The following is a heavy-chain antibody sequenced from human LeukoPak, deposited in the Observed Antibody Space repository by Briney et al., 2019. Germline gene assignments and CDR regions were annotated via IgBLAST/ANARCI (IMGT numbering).Heavy chain of an antibody. CDR2: FDPEDGET. J-gene: IGHJ2*01. CDR1: GYTLTELS. Sequence: ASVKVSCKVSGYTLTELSMHWVRQAPGKGLEWMGGFDPEDGETIYAQKFQGRVTTTEDTSTDTAYMELSSLRSEDTAVYYCATVTTVEGWYFDLWGRGTLVTVSS. V-gene: IGHV1-24*01. CDR3: ATVTTVEGWYFDL. D-gene: IGHD4-23*01.